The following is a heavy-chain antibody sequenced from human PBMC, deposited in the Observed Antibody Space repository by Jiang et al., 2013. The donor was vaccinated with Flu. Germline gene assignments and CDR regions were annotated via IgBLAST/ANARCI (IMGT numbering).Heavy chain of an antibody. CDR2: MNPNSGNT. V-gene: IGHV1-8*01. Sequence: GYTFTSYDINWVATGHWTRLEWMGWMNPNSGNTGYAQKFQGRVTMTRNTSISTAYMELSSLRSEDTAVYYCARGLGSRGGILWFDPWGQGTLVTVSS. J-gene: IGHJ5*02. CDR1: GYTFTSYD. D-gene: IGHD6-13*01. CDR3: ARGLGSRGGILWFDP.